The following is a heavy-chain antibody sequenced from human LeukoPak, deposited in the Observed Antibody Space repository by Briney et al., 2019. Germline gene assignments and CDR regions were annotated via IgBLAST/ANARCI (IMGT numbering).Heavy chain of an antibody. D-gene: IGHD4-17*01. Sequence: GGSLRLSCATSGFTFGDYPMTWVRQRPGKGLEWVGIIRSRTKGGTTDYAASVKGRFTISRDDSKATVYLQMDSLKTEDTAVYYCSRDLGTTETGDDYWGQGTLVTVSS. CDR1: GFTFGDYP. CDR3: SRDLGTTETGDDY. CDR2: IRSRTKGGTT. J-gene: IGHJ4*02. V-gene: IGHV3-49*04.